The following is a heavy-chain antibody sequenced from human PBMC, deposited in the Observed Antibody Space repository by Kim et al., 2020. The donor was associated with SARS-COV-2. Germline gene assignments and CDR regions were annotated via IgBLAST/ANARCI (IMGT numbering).Heavy chain of an antibody. J-gene: IGHJ4*02. CDR3: AKDPPRRFDWPSGYFDY. CDR1: GFTFSSYA. D-gene: IGHD3-9*01. V-gene: IGHV3-23*01. CDR2: ISGSGGST. Sequence: GSLRLSCAASGFTFSSYAMSWVRQAPGKGLEWVSAISGSGGSTYYADSVKGRFTISRDNSKNTLYLQMNSLRAEDTAVYYCAKDPPRRFDWPSGYFDYWGQGTLVTVSS.